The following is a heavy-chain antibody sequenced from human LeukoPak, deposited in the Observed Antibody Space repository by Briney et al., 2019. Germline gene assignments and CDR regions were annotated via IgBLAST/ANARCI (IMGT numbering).Heavy chain of an antibody. J-gene: IGHJ3*02. CDR3: ARGPYSYDSSGAFDI. Sequence: SQTLSLTCTVSGGSISSGSYYGSWIRQPAGKGLEWIGRIYTSGSTNYNPSLKSRVTISVDTSKNQFSLKLSSVTAADTAVYFCARGPYSYDSSGAFDIWGQGTMVTVSS. CDR2: IYTSGST. V-gene: IGHV4-61*02. D-gene: IGHD3-22*01. CDR1: GGSISSGSYY.